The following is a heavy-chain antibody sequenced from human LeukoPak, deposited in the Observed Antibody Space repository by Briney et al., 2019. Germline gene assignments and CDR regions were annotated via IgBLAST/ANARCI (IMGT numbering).Heavy chain of an antibody. V-gene: IGHV4-34*01. Sequence: PSETLSLTCAVYGGSFSGYYWSWIRQPPGKGLEWIGEINHSGSTNYNPSLKSRVTISVDTSKNQFSLKLSSVTAADTAVYYCASAYYWTFDYWGQGTLVTVSS. CDR1: GGSFSGYY. D-gene: IGHD1-20*01. CDR3: ASAYYWTFDY. CDR2: INHSGST. J-gene: IGHJ4*02.